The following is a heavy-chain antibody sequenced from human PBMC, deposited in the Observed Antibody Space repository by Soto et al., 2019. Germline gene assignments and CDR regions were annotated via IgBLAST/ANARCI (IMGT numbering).Heavy chain of an antibody. V-gene: IGHV4-39*01. D-gene: IGHD5-18*01. J-gene: IGHJ5*02. CDR2: IYYSGST. Sequence: PSETMSLTCTVSGGCLSSSSYYCGWSRQPSGKGLEWIGSIYYSGSTYYNPSLKSRVTISVDTSKNQFSLKLSSVTAADTAVYYCARRPSRIQLWLGSWFDPWGQGTLVTVS. CDR3: ARRPSRIQLWLGSWFDP. CDR1: GGCLSSSSYY.